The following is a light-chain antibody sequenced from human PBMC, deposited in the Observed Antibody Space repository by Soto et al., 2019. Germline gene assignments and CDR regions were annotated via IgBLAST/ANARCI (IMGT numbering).Light chain of an antibody. CDR2: TNY. V-gene: IGLV1-47*01. CDR1: SSNIGSHN. Sequence: QSVVTQPPSASGTPGQRVTISCSGSSSNIGSHNVHWYQQLPGTAPKLLIHTNYQRPSGVPDRFSASKSVTSASLAINGLRFEDEADYYCATWDDSLRETVFGGGTQLTVL. J-gene: IGLJ7*01. CDR3: ATWDDSLRETV.